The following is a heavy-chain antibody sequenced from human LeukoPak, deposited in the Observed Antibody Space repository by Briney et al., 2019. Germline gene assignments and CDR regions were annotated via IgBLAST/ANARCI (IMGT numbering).Heavy chain of an antibody. V-gene: IGHV3-9*01. CDR2: ISWDSGTI. D-gene: IGHD6-13*01. CDR3: AKEVAWQQLANAFDI. J-gene: IGHJ3*02. CDR1: GFTFDDCA. Sequence: GRSLRLSCAASGFTFDDCAMHWVRQAPGKGLEWVSGISWDSGTIGYADSVKGRFTISRDNAKNSLYLQMNSLRAEDTALYYCAKEVAWQQLANAFDIWGQGTMVTVSS.